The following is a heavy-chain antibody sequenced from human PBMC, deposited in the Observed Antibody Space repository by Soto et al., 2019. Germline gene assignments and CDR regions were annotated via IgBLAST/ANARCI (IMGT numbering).Heavy chain of an antibody. CDR1: GYTFTGYY. D-gene: IGHD2-15*01. CDR3: ARARTRPERRHCSGGSCRYYYYMDV. Sequence: VSVKVSCKASGYTFTGYYMHWVRQAPGQGLEWMGWINPNSGGTNYAQKFQGWVTMTRDTSISTAYMELSRLRSDDTAVYYCARARTRPERRHCSGGSCRYYYYMDVWGKGTTVTVSS. J-gene: IGHJ6*03. CDR2: INPNSGGT. V-gene: IGHV1-2*04.